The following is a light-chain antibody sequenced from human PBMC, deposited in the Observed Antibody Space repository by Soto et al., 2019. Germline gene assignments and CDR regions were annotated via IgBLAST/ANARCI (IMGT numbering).Light chain of an antibody. Sequence: DIQMTQSPSSLSASVGDRVTITCLASQGIRYYLDWSQQKPGQVTKLLIYAASTLQPGARPRFSGGGSGTDFTRTIGNLQPEDVATCYCQQYKSASFTCGRGTKVDIK. CDR3: QQYKSASFT. CDR2: AAS. CDR1: QGIRYY. J-gene: IGKJ3*01. V-gene: IGKV1-27*01.